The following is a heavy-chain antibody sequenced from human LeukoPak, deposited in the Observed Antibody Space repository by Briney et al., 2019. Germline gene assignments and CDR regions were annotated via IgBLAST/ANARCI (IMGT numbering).Heavy chain of an antibody. V-gene: IGHV3-7*03. J-gene: IGHJ6*04. CDR2: IKQDGSEK. CDR3: ARVGVVPAARSYYYYYGMDV. Sequence: GGSLRLSCAASGFTFSSYWMSWVRQAPGKGLEWVANIKQDGSEKYYVDSVKGRFTISRDNAKNSLYLQMNSLRAEDTAVYYRARVGVVPAARSYYYYYGMDVWGKGTTVTVSS. CDR1: GFTFSSYW. D-gene: IGHD2-2*01.